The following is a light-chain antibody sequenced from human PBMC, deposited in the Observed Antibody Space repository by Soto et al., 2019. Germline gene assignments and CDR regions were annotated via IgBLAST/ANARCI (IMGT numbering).Light chain of an antibody. J-gene: IGKJ2*01. CDR2: GGS. CDR3: QQYSNWLLFT. V-gene: IGKV3-15*01. Sequence: EIVMTQSPATLSVSPGERATLSCRASQSVSSNLAWYQQKPGQAPRLLIYGGSTRATGIPARFSGSGSGTEFTLTISSLQSEDFAVYYCQQYSNWLLFTFGQGTKLEIK. CDR1: QSVSSN.